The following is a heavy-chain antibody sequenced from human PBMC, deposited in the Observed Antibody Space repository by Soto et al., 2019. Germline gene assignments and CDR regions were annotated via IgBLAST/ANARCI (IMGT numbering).Heavy chain of an antibody. D-gene: IGHD6-6*01. CDR2: IYESGST. J-gene: IGHJ6*02. CDR1: GDSISRGGYS. CDR3: ARGSSSYYDYGMDV. Sequence: SETLSLTCAVSGDSISRGGYSWTWIRQPPGKALEWIGNIYESGSTSYNPSLKSRVTMSVDTSKNQFSLRLTSVTAADTAVYFCARGSSSYYDYGMDVWGQGTTVTVSS. V-gene: IGHV4-30-2*01.